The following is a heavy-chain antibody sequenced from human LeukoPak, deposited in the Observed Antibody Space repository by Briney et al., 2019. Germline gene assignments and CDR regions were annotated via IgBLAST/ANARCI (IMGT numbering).Heavy chain of an antibody. Sequence: GGSLRLSCAVSGFTVSSNYMSWVRQAPGKGLEWVSVIYSDGSTYSADSVKGRFTISRDNSKNTLYLQINSLRAEDTAVYYCARVRVAAAGRPFDYWGQGTLVTVSS. CDR2: IYSDGST. V-gene: IGHV3-53*01. J-gene: IGHJ4*02. D-gene: IGHD6-13*01. CDR3: ARVRVAAAGRPFDY. CDR1: GFTVSSNY.